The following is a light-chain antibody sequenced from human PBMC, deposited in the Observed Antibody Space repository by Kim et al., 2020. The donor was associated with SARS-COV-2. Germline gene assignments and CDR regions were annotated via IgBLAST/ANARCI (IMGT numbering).Light chain of an antibody. J-gene: IGLJ3*02. V-gene: IGLV1-40*01. CDR2: DNT. CDR3: QSYDRSLSGSV. Sequence: QGVPMSCTGSSSNIGAYYDVHWYQQVPGTAPKLLIHDNTNRPSGVPDRFSGSKSGTSASLDITGLQAEDEAVYYCQSYDRSLSGSVFGGGTQLTVL. CDR1: SSNIGAYYD.